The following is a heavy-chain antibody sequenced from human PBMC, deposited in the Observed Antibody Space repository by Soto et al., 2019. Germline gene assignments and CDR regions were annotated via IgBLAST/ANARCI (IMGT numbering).Heavy chain of an antibody. CDR3: ASQGSGSYYRGYYYYGMAV. Sequence: QLQLQESGPGLVKPSETLSLTCTVSGGSISSSNYYWGWIRQPPGKGLEWIGSIYYSGSTYYNPSLKSRVTISVDTSKNQFSLKLSSVTAADTAVYYCASQGSGSYYRGYYYYGMAVWGQGTTVTVSS. J-gene: IGHJ6*02. CDR1: GGSISSSNYY. D-gene: IGHD3-10*01. V-gene: IGHV4-39*01. CDR2: IYYSGST.